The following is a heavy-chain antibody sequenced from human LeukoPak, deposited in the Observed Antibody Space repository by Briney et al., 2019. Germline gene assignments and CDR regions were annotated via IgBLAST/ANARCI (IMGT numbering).Heavy chain of an antibody. Sequence: ASVKVSCKASGGTFSSYAISWVRQAPGQGLEWMGWISAYNGNTNYAQKLQGRVTMTTDTSTSTAYMELRSLRSDDTAVYYCARDGIFGVVMTRQMDYSRQGTLVTVSS. D-gene: IGHD3-3*01. CDR2: ISAYNGNT. J-gene: IGHJ4*02. V-gene: IGHV1-18*01. CDR3: ARDGIFGVVMTRQMDY. CDR1: GGTFSSYA.